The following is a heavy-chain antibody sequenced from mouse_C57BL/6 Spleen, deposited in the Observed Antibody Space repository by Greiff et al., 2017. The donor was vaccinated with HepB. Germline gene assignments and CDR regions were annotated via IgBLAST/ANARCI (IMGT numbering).Heavy chain of an antibody. V-gene: IGHV1-74*01. CDR1: GYTFTSYW. CDR3: AIKAYYSNYGDY. D-gene: IGHD2-5*01. Sequence: VKLVESGAELVKPGASVKVSCKASGYTFTSYWMHWVKQRPGQGLEWIGRIHPSDSDTNYNQKFKGKATLTVDKSSSTAYMQLSSLTSEDPAVYDCAIKAYYSNYGDYWGQGTTLTVSS. J-gene: IGHJ2*01. CDR2: IHPSDSDT.